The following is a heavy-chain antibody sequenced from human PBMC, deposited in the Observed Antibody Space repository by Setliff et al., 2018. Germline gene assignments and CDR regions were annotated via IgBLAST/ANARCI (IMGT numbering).Heavy chain of an antibody. V-gene: IGHV3-48*01. Sequence: GGSLRLSCAASGFTFSRYAMNWVRQTPGKGLEWVSYISASSANIQYADSVRGRFTVSRDNFKNTVFLQMSALRAEDTALYYCARDTRHITSTHTRGFDMWGQGTMVTVSS. CDR3: ARDTRHITSTHTRGFDM. D-gene: IGHD1-20*01. CDR1: GFTFSRYA. J-gene: IGHJ3*02. CDR2: ISASSANI.